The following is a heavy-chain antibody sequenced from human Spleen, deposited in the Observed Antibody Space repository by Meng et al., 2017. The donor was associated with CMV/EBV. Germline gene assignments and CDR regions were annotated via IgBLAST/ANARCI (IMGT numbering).Heavy chain of an antibody. CDR1: GFTFDDYA. Sequence: GGSLRLSCAASGFTFDDYAMHWVRQAPGKGLEWVSLISWDGGSTYYADSVKGRFTISRDNSKNSLYLQMNSLRAEDTALYYCARIKAYYYDSSGYYYRAFDIWGQGTMVTVSS. J-gene: IGHJ3*02. CDR3: ARIKAYYYDSSGYYYRAFDI. V-gene: IGHV3-43D*03. CDR2: ISWDGGST. D-gene: IGHD3-22*01.